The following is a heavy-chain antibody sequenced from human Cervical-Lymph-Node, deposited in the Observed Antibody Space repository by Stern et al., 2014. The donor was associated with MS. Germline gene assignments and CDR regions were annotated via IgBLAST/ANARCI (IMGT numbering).Heavy chain of an antibody. CDR2: IIPLFGAA. CDR3: ARDVAFGNSSWYLHWFDP. D-gene: IGHD6-13*01. J-gene: IGHJ5*02. CDR1: GGTFSSFG. V-gene: IGHV1-69*12. Sequence: QDQLVQSGAEVTKPGSSVKVSCQTSGGTFSSFGFSWVRQAPGQGLEWMGGIIPLFGAATYAQKFQGRVTITADEPTKTAYMELSSLRSEDTAVYYCARDVAFGNSSWYLHWFDPWGQGTLLTVSS.